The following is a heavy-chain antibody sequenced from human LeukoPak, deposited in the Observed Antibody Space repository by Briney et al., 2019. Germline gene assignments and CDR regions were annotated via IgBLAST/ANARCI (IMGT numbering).Heavy chain of an antibody. Sequence: ASVKVSCKASGYTFTSYGISWVRQAPGQGLEWMGWISAYNGNTNYAQKLQGRVTMTTDTSTSTAYMELRSLRSDGTAVYYCARDAGGYYDSSGYYRPYFVYWGQGTLVTVSS. V-gene: IGHV1-18*01. CDR1: GYTFTSYG. CDR3: ARDAGGYYDSSGYYRPYFVY. CDR2: ISAYNGNT. D-gene: IGHD3-22*01. J-gene: IGHJ4*02.